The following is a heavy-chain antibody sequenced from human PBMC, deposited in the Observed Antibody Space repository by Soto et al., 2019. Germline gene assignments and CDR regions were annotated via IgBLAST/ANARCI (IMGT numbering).Heavy chain of an antibody. Sequence: GGSXRLSCSASGFTFSSYAMXXVRQXXGKGLEYVSAISSNGGSTYYADSVKGRFTISRDNSKNTLYLQMSSLRAEDTAVYYCVKDRDLAAAGTPLDYWGQGTLVTVSS. J-gene: IGHJ4*02. CDR2: ISSNGGST. V-gene: IGHV3-64D*08. D-gene: IGHD6-13*01. CDR1: GFTFSSYA. CDR3: VKDRDLAAAGTPLDY.